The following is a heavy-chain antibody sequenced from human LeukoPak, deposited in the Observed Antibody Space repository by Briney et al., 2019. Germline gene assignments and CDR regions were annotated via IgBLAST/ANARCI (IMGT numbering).Heavy chain of an antibody. CDR2: IYYSGST. CDR3: ARAPVVTAPILYYYYMDV. Sequence: PSETLSLTCTVSGGSISSYYWSWIRQPPGKGLEWIGYIYYSGSTNYNPSLKSRVTISVDTSKNQFPLKLSSVTAADTAVYYCARAPVVTAPILYYYYMDVRGKGTTVTVSS. V-gene: IGHV4-59*01. D-gene: IGHD2-21*02. J-gene: IGHJ6*03. CDR1: GGSISSYY.